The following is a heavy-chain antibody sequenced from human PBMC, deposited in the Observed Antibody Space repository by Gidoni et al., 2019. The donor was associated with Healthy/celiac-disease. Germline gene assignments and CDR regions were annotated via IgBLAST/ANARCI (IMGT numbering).Heavy chain of an antibody. V-gene: IGHV1-69*01. D-gene: IGHD6-6*01. CDR2: IIPSFGTA. CDR3: ASEKRIAARRGKPQSLDY. J-gene: IGHJ4*02. CDR1: VGTFSSYA. Sequence: QVQLVQSGAEVKKPGSSVKVSCKPSVGTFSSYAISWVRQAPGQGLEWMGGIIPSFGTANYAQKFQGRVTITADESTSTAYMELSSLRSEDTAVYYCASEKRIAARRGKPQSLDYWGQGTLVTVSS.